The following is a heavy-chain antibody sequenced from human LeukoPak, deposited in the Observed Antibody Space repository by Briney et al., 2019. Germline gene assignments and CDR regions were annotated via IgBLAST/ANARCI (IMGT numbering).Heavy chain of an antibody. CDR2: ISYDGSNK. D-gene: IGHD4-11*01. J-gene: IGHJ4*02. CDR1: GFTFSNYA. V-gene: IGHV3-30-3*02. Sequence: GRSLRLSCAASGFTFSNYAMHGVRQAPGKGLEWVTVISYDGSNKYYADSVKGRFTISRDNSKNTLYLHMNSLRAEDTAVYYCAKSSEYNNYGIDYWGQGTLVTVSS. CDR3: AKSSEYNNYGIDY.